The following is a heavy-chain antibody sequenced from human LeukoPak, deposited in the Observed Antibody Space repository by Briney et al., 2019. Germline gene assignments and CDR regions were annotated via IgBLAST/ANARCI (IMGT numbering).Heavy chain of an antibody. D-gene: IGHD3-10*01. Sequence: PRGSLRLSCAASGSTFSSYGMHWVRQAPGKRLEWVSYISSSSSTIYYADSVKGRFTISRDNAKNSLYLQMNSLRAEDTAVYYCARAIYGSGRYYYYYMDVWGKGATVTVSS. CDR3: ARAIYGSGRYYYYYMDV. CDR2: ISSSSSTI. V-gene: IGHV3-48*04. CDR1: GSTFSSYG. J-gene: IGHJ6*03.